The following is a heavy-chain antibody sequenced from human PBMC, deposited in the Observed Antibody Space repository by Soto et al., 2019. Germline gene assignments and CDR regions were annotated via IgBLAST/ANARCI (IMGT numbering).Heavy chain of an antibody. Sequence: GVLRLSCAASGFSFSTYPMVWVRQAPGKRLEAVSSISGSGGKTYYKDSVKGRFTISRDNSKNTVDLQMNSLRPEDTAVYYCAKILSTVTTYYYGMDVWGQGTTVTVSS. CDR3: AKILSTVTTYYYGMDV. V-gene: IGHV3-23*01. J-gene: IGHJ6*02. CDR1: GFSFSTYP. D-gene: IGHD4-17*01. CDR2: ISGSGGKT.